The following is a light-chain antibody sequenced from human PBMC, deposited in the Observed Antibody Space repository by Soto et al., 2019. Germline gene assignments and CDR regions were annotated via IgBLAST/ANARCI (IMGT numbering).Light chain of an antibody. CDR1: QGISSY. J-gene: IGKJ5*01. Sequence: DIQLTQSPSFLSASVGDRVTITCRASQGISSYLAWYQQTPGKAPKLLIYASSTLQSGVPSRFSGSGSGTEFTLTISNLQPEDFATYFCQQLNTFPTTFGQGTRLQIK. CDR3: QQLNTFPTT. CDR2: ASS. V-gene: IGKV1-9*01.